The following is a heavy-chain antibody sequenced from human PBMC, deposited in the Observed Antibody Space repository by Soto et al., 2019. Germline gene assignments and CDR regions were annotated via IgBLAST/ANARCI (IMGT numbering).Heavy chain of an antibody. J-gene: IGHJ5*02. Sequence: QVQLVQSGAEVKKPGASVKVSCKASGYTFTSYDINWVRQATGQGLEWMGWMNPNSGNTGYAQKFQGRVTMTRNTSISTAYMELSSLRSEDTAVYYCARGYEQLAAVQYNWFDPWGQGTLATVSS. V-gene: IGHV1-8*01. CDR3: ARGYEQLAAVQYNWFDP. CDR2: MNPNSGNT. D-gene: IGHD6-6*01. CDR1: GYTFTSYD.